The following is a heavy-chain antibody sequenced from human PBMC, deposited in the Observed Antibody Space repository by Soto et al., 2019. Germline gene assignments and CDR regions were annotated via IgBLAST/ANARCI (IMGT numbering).Heavy chain of an antibody. J-gene: IGHJ4*02. D-gene: IGHD6-13*01. CDR1: GFTFSSYA. CDR3: AREKAYSSSCYVDY. V-gene: IGHV3-30-3*01. Sequence: QVQLVESGGGVVQPGRSLRLSCAASGFTFSSYAMHWVRQAPGKGLEWVAVISYDGSNKYYADSVKGRFTISRDNSKNTLYLQMNSLRAEDTAVYYCAREKAYSSSCYVDYWGQGTLVTVSS. CDR2: ISYDGSNK.